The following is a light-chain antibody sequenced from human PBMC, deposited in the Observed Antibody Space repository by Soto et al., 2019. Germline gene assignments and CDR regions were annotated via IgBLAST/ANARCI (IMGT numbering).Light chain of an antibody. Sequence: QSVLTQPPSASGTPGQRVTISCSGSSSNIGSNTVNWYQQLPGSAPKLLMYSTNQRPSGVPDRFSGSKSGTSASLAISGLQYEDEADYYCAAWDGSLNVVLFGGGTKLTVL. V-gene: IGLV1-44*01. J-gene: IGLJ2*01. CDR2: STN. CDR3: AAWDGSLNVVL. CDR1: SSNIGSNT.